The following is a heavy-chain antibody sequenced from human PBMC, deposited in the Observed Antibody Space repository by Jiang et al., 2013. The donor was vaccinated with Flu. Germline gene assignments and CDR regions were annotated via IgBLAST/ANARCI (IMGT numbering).Heavy chain of an antibody. V-gene: IGHV4-59*01. D-gene: IGHD2-21*02. CDR2: IYYSGST. J-gene: IGHJ4*02. CDR1: GGSISSYY. Sequence: GLVKPSETLSLTCTVSGGSISSYYWSWIRQPPGKGLEWIGYIYYSGSTNYNPSLKSRVTISVDTSKNQFSLKLSSVTAADTAVYYCASSLAYCGGDCPHFDYWGQGTLVAVSS. CDR3: ASSLAYCGGDCPHFDY.